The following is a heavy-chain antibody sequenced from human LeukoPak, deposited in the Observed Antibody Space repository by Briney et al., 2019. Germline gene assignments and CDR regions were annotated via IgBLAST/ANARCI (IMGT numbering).Heavy chain of an antibody. J-gene: IGHJ6*02. CDR2: TYYRSKWYT. CDR1: GDRVSSNRAA. Sequence: SQTLSLTCVISGDRVSSNRAAWNWIRPSPSNGLEWLGRTYYRSKWYTDYAVSVKSRITVNPDTFKNQLSLQLNSVTPEDTAVYYCASGGTTVAGMDVWGQGTTVTVSS. CDR3: ASGGTTVAGMDV. V-gene: IGHV6-1*01. D-gene: IGHD1-1*01.